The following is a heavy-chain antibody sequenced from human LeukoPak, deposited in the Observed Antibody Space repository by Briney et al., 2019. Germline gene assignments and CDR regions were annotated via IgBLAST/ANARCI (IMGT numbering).Heavy chain of an antibody. D-gene: IGHD3-22*01. CDR2: ISRSSTTI. CDR3: ARDYYRGMT. CDR1: GFTFSSYS. J-gene: IGHJ5*02. V-gene: IGHV3-48*01. Sequence: GGSLRLSCAASGFTFSSYSMNWVRQAPGKGLEWISYISRSSTTIYYADSVKGRFTISRDNAKNSLYLQMNSLRAEDTALYYCARDYYRGMTWGQGTLVTVSS.